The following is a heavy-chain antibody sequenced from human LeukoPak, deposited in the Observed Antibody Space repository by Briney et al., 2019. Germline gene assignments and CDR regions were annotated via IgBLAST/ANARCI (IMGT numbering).Heavy chain of an antibody. CDR3: ARDLGTWYSSSWHHPGNTTSGMDV. CDR2: ISSSSSTI. Sequence: PGGSLRLSCAASGFTFSSYSMNWVRQAPGKGLEWVSYISSSSSTIYYADSVKGRFTISRDNAKNSLYLQMNSLRAEDTAVYYCARDLGTWYSSSWHHPGNTTSGMDVWGQGTTVTVSS. J-gene: IGHJ6*02. CDR1: GFTFSSYS. V-gene: IGHV3-48*01. D-gene: IGHD6-13*01.